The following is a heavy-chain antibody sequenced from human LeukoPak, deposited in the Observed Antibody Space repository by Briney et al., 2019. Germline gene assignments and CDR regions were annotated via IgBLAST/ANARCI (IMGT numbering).Heavy chain of an antibody. CDR3: AKDPRFSYCSSTTCAYAFDI. V-gene: IGHV3-64D*09. D-gene: IGHD2-2*01. J-gene: IGHJ3*02. CDR1: GFPFSSYA. CDR2: ISDSGGST. Sequence: GGSLRLSCSASGFPFSSYAMHWVRQAPGKGLEYVSAISDSGGSTYYADSVKGRFTISRDNSKNTLYLQMSSLRAEDTAVYYCAKDPRFSYCSSTTCAYAFDIWGQGTMVTVSS.